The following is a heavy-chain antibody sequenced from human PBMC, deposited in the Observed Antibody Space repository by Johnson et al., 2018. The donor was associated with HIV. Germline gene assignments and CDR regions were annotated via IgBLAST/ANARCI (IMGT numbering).Heavy chain of an antibody. Sequence: QVQLMESGGGVVQPGRSLRLSCAASGFTFSNYAMHWVRQAPGKGLEWVAVISYDGSNEYSGDSVKGRFTISRDNSKNTLYLQMNSLRAEDTAMYYCSRSSTVVTPHDIWGQGTMVTVSS. CDR2: ISYDGSNE. CDR3: SRSSTVVTPHDI. V-gene: IGHV3-30*04. D-gene: IGHD4-23*01. CDR1: GFTFSNYA. J-gene: IGHJ3*02.